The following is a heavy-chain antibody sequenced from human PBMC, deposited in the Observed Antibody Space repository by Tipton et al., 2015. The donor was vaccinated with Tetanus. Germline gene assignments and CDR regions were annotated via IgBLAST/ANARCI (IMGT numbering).Heavy chain of an antibody. CDR3: ARDRSVVVPAARCMDV. V-gene: IGHV3-7*01. CDR1: GFNFGTFW. Sequence: SLRLSCAASGFNFGTFWMTWVRQTPGKGLEGVAKIKYDGSEEYYVDSVKGRFTISRDNAKNSLYLQMNSLRAEDTAVYYCARDRSVVVPAARCMDVWGQGTTVTVSS. D-gene: IGHD2-2*01. CDR2: IKYDGSEE. J-gene: IGHJ6*02.